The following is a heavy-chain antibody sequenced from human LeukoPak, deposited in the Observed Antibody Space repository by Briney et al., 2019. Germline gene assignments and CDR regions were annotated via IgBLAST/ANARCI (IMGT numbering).Heavy chain of an antibody. D-gene: IGHD2-15*01. CDR2: ISSSSSYI. CDR1: GFTFSSYS. J-gene: IGHJ4*02. V-gene: IGHV3-21*01. CDR3: ARRYCSGGSCYAFDY. Sequence: GGSLRLSCAASGFTFSSYSMNWVRQAPGKGLEWVSSISSSSSYIYYADSVKGRFTISRDNAKNSLYLQMNSLRAEDKAVYYCARRYCSGGSCYAFDYWGQGTLVTVSS.